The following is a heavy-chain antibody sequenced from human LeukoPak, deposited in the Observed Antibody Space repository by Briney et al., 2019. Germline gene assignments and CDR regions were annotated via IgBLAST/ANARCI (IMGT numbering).Heavy chain of an antibody. J-gene: IGHJ4*02. CDR3: AKDRRDYDFWSGYYVGASFDY. D-gene: IGHD3-3*01. CDR1: GFTFSSYE. CDR2: ISSSGSTI. Sequence: GGSLRLSCAASGFTFSSYEMNWVRQAPGKGLEWVSYISSSGSTIYYADSVKGRFTISRDNAKNSLYLQMNSLRAEDTAVYYCAKDRRDYDFWSGYYVGASFDYWDQGTLVTVSS. V-gene: IGHV3-48*03.